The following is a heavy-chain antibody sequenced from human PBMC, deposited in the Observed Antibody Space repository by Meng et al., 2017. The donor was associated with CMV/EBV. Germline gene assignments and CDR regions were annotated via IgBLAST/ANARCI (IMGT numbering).Heavy chain of an antibody. V-gene: IGHV3-30-3*01. CDR3: ARDGARYCSSTSCYLNYYYGMDV. CDR2: ISYDGSNK. D-gene: IGHD2-2*01. CDR1: GFTFSSYA. J-gene: IGHJ6*02. Sequence: GESLKISCAASGFTFSSYAMHWVRQAPGKGLEWVAVISYDGSNKYYADPVKGRFTISRDNSKNTLYLQMNSLRAEDTAAYYCARDGARYCSSTSCYLNYYYGMDVWGQGTTVTVSS.